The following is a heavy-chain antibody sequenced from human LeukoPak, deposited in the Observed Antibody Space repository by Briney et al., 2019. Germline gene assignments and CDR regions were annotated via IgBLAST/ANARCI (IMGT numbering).Heavy chain of an antibody. J-gene: IGHJ4*02. CDR2: ISTGSSTI. CDR3: ARDVERTGGTYYYGSGSRRG. V-gene: IGHV3-48*02. Sequence: GGSLRLSCAASGFTFSSYSMIWVRQAPGKGLEWVSYISTGSSTIYYADSVKGRFTISRDNAKNSLYLQMNSLRDEDTAVYYCARDVERTGGTYYYGSGSRRGWGQGTLVTVSS. CDR1: GFTFSSYS. D-gene: IGHD3-10*01.